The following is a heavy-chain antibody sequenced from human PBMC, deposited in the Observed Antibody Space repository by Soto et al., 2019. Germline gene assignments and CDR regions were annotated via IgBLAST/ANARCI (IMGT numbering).Heavy chain of an antibody. D-gene: IGHD6-19*01. J-gene: IGHJ6*02. V-gene: IGHV4-59*02. CDR2: MHYTGFS. CDR1: GDSVTSHY. CDR3: ARAVAGTYYYYYGMDV. Sequence: SETLSLTCSFSGDSVTSHYLTWIRQSPEKGLEWIGYMHYTGFSHYNPSLKSRVTISVDTSKNQFSLKLSSVTVADTAVYYCARAVAGTYYYYYGMDVWGQGTTVTVSS.